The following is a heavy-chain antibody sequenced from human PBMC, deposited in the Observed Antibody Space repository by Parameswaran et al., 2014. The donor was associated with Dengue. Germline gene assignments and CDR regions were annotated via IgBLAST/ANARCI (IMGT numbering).Heavy chain of an antibody. CDR3: ARRFLEWLAQLADY. CDR2: ISGSGGST. D-gene: IGHD3-3*01. J-gene: IGHJ4*02. CDR1: GFTFSSYA. V-gene: IGHV3-23*01. Sequence: GSLRLSCAASGFTFSSYAMSWVRQAPGKGLEWVSAISGSGGSTYYADSVKGRFTISRDNSKNTLYLQMNSLRAEDTAVYYCARRFLEWLAQLADYWGQGTPVTVSS.